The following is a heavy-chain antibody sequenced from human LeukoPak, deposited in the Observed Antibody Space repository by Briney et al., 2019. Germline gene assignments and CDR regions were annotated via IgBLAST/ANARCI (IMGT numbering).Heavy chain of an antibody. CDR2: ISYDGSNK. D-gene: IGHD3-10*01. Sequence: GGSLRLSCAASGFTVSTNYMNWVRQAPGKGLEWVAVISYDGSNKYYADSVKGRFTISRDNSKNTLYLQMNSLRAEDTAVYYCARGLQGRAFDIWGQGTMVTVSS. J-gene: IGHJ3*02. CDR1: GFTVSTNY. V-gene: IGHV3-30-3*01. CDR3: ARGLQGRAFDI.